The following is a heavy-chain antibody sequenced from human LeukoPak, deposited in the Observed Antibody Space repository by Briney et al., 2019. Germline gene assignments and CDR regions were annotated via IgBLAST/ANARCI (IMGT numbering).Heavy chain of an antibody. CDR2: ISRRSRHL. J-gene: IGHJ1*01. CDR1: GFTFSDHY. D-gene: IGHD1-1*01. V-gene: IGHV3-21*01. CDR3: VRDLMGAGGTTAYFHH. Sequence: GGSLRLSCAASGFTFSDHYMDWVRQAPGKGLGWVSSISRRSRHLYYAGSVKGRFTISRDNAKNSLYLQMNSLRAEDMGVYYCVRDLMGAGGTTAYFHHWGQGTLVTVSS.